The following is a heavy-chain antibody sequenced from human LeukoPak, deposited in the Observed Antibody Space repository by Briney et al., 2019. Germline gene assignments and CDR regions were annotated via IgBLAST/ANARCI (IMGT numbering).Heavy chain of an antibody. J-gene: IGHJ5*02. CDR2: IYYSGST. V-gene: IGHV4-59*07. Sequence: SDTLSRTCTVSGGSINSYYWSWIRQPPAKGLEWIGYIYYSGSTNYNPSLKSRVTISVDTSKNQFSLKMSSVTAADTAVYYCARARDGHINNWFDPWGQGTLVTVSS. D-gene: IGHD5-24*01. CDR3: ARARDGHINNWFDP. CDR1: GGSINSYY.